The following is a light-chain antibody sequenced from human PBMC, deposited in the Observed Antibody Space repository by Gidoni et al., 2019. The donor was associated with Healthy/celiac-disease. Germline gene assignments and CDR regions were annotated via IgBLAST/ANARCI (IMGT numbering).Light chain of an antibody. Sequence: EIVMTQSPANLSVSPGERATLSCRASQSVSSNLAWYQQKPGQAPRLLIYGASTRATGIPARFSGSGSGTEFTLTISSLQSEDFAVYYCQQYNNWPKVTFGGGTKVEIK. CDR1: QSVSSN. CDR3: QQYNNWPKVT. V-gene: IGKV3-15*01. J-gene: IGKJ4*01. CDR2: GAS.